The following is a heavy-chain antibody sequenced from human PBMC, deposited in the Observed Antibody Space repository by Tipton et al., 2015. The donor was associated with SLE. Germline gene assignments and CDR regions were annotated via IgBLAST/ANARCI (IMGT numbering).Heavy chain of an antibody. V-gene: IGHV3-48*03. CDR1: GFIFSSHE. CDR3: ARDKELEWDALDI. CDR2: ISSSGSTI. D-gene: IGHD3-3*01. J-gene: IGHJ3*02. Sequence: SLRLSCAASGFIFSSHEMNWVRQAPGKGLEWVSYISSSGSTIYYADSVKGRFTISRDNAKKSLYLQMNSLRAEDTALYYCARDKELEWDALDIWGRGTMVTVSS.